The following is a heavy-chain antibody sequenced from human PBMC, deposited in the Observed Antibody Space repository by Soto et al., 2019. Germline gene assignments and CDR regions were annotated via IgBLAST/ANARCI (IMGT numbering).Heavy chain of an antibody. V-gene: IGHV1-58*02. CDR2: IVVVSGST. Sequence: QMQLVQSGPEVKEPGTSVRVACRASGFDFGSFGIQFLRQTRGRGLEWIGWIVVVSGSTNYARHCQGSGAISRDMSANAAYLDLSDLKSDDAAGYCCSAVHPHMDMGWPVWGEGTTVTVS. CDR3: SAVHPHMDMGWPV. J-gene: IGHJ6*02. CDR1: GFDFGSFG. D-gene: IGHD1-26*01.